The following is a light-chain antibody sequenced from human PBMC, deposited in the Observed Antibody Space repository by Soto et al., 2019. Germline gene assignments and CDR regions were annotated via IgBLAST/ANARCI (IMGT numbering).Light chain of an antibody. CDR2: DAS. CDR3: QQRSDWPLT. Sequence: EIVLTQSPATLYLSPGERATLSCRASQGVSSYLAWYQQKPGQAPRLLIYDASNKATGIPARFSGSGSVTDFTLTISSLEPEDFAVYYCQQRSDWPLTFGGGTKVEIK. CDR1: QGVSSY. J-gene: IGKJ4*01. V-gene: IGKV3-11*01.